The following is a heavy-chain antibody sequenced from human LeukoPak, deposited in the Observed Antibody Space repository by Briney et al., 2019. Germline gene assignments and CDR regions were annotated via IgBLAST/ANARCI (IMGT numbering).Heavy chain of an antibody. Sequence: SETLSLTCTVSGGSISSGGYYWSWIRQHPGKGLEWIGYIYYSGSTYYNPSLKSRVTISVDTSKNQFSLKLSSVTAADTAVYYCARDVSEDYYDSSGYYGGAFDIWGQGTMVTVSS. CDR1: GGSISSGGYY. J-gene: IGHJ3*02. CDR2: IYYSGST. CDR3: ARDVSEDYYDSSGYYGGAFDI. D-gene: IGHD3-22*01. V-gene: IGHV4-31*03.